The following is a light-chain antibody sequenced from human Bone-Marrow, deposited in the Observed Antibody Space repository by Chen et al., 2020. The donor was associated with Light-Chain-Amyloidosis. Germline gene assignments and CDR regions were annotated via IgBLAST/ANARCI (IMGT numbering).Light chain of an antibody. J-gene: IGLJ2*01. Sequence: SYELTQPPSVSVSPGQTARITCSGDDLPTKYAYWYQQKPGQAPVLVIHRDTERPSGISERFSGDSSGTTATLTISGVQAEDEADYHCQSADSSGTYEVICGGGTKLTVL. CDR1: DLPTKY. V-gene: IGLV3-25*03. CDR2: RDT. CDR3: QSADSSGTYEVI.